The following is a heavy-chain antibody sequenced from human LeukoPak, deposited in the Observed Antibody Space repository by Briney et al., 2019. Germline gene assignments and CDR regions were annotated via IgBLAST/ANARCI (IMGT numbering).Heavy chain of an antibody. Sequence: SETLSLTCAVYGGSFSGYYWSWIRQPPGKGLEWIGEINHSGSTNYNPSLKSRVTISVDTSKNQFSLKLSSVTAADTAVYYCARGPSRYRFDYWGQGTLVTVSS. D-gene: IGHD1-14*01. CDR2: INHSGST. J-gene: IGHJ4*02. CDR1: GGSFSGYY. CDR3: ARGPSRYRFDY. V-gene: IGHV4-34*01.